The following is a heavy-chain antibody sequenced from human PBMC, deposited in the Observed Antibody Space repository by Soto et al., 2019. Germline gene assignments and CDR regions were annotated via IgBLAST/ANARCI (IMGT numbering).Heavy chain of an antibody. V-gene: IGHV4-31*03. J-gene: IGHJ6*04. CDR1: GCSISSGGYY. CDR3: ARDLRDYYGSWSYFLRVMDV. Sequence: QVQLQESGPGLVKPSQTLSLTCTVSGCSISSGGYYWSWIRQHPGKGLEWIGYIYYSGSTYYNPSLKSRVTIAVDTSKNQFSLKLSSVTAADTAVYYCARDLRDYYGSWSYFLRVMDVWGKGTTVTVSP. D-gene: IGHD3-10*01. CDR2: IYYSGST.